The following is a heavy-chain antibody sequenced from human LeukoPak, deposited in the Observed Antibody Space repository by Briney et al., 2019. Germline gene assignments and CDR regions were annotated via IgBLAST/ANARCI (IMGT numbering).Heavy chain of an antibody. V-gene: IGHV4-59*08. CDR1: GGSISSYY. J-gene: IGHJ4*02. CDR2: IYYSGST. D-gene: IGHD2-21*01. Sequence: SETLSLTCTVSGGSISSYYWSWIRQPPGKGLEWIGYIYYSGSTNYNPSLKSRVTISVDTSKNQFSLKLSSVTAADTAVYYCARHRGGSKLWLPLPSYFDYWGQGTLVTVSS. CDR3: ARHRGGSKLWLPLPSYFDY.